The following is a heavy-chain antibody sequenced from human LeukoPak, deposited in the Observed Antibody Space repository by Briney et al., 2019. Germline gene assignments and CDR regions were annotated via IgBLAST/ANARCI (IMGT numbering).Heavy chain of an antibody. CDR2: INHSGST. V-gene: IGHV4-34*01. CDR1: GGSFSGYY. Sequence: PSETLSLTCAVYGGSFSGYYWSWIRQPPGKGLEWIGEINHSGSTNYNPSLKSRVTISVDTSKHQFSLKVSSVTAADTAVYYCARGRVWGSYRMTWIDVWGQGTTVTVSS. CDR3: ARGRVWGSYRMTWIDV. J-gene: IGHJ6*02. D-gene: IGHD3-16*02.